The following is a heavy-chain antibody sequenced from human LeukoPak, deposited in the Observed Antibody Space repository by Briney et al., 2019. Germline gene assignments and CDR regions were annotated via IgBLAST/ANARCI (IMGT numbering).Heavy chain of an antibody. CDR1: GFTFSSYA. CDR2: ISGSGGST. D-gene: IGHD2-2*01. J-gene: IGHJ4*02. CDR3: AKEMEYQLQVGEGFDY. Sequence: QPGGSLRLSCAASGFTFSSYAMSWVRQAPGKGLEWVSAISGSGGSTYYADSVEGRFTISRDNSKNTLYLQMNSLRAEDTAVYYCAKEMEYQLQVGEGFDYWGQGTLVTVSS. V-gene: IGHV3-23*01.